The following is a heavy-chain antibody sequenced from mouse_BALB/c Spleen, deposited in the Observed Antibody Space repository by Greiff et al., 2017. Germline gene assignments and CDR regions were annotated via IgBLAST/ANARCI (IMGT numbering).Heavy chain of an antibody. J-gene: IGHJ4*01. D-gene: IGHD2-4*01. Sequence: VMLVESGPGLVAPSQSLSITCTVSGFSLTGYGVNWVRQPPGKGLEWLGMIWGGGSTDYNSALKSRLSISKDNSKSQVFLKMNSLQTDDTARYYCARDYEYASYAMDYWGQGTSVTVSS. CDR3: ARDYEYASYAMDY. V-gene: IGHV2-6-7*01. CDR2: IWGGGST. CDR1: GFSLTGYG.